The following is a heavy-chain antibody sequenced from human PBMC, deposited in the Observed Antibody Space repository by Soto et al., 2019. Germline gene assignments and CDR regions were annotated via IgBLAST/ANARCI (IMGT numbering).Heavy chain of an antibody. CDR2: IYYSGST. CDR3: ARERRIAAATASVFDY. CDR1: GGSISSYY. Sequence: PSETLSLTCTVSGGSISSYYWSWIRQPPGKGLEWIGYIYYSGSTNYNPPLKSRVTISVDTSKNQFSLKLSSVTAADTAVYYCARERRIAAATASVFDYWGQGTLVTVSS. D-gene: IGHD6-13*01. J-gene: IGHJ4*02. V-gene: IGHV4-59*01.